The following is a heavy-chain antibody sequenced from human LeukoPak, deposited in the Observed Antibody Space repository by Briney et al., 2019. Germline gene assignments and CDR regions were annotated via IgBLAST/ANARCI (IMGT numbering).Heavy chain of an antibody. J-gene: IGHJ4*02. CDR3: ARHPLRYFDWSPIYYFDY. V-gene: IGHV1-18*04. D-gene: IGHD3-9*01. CDR1: GYTFTSYG. Sequence: GASVKVSFKASGYTFTSYGISWVRQAPGQGLEWMGWSSAYNGNTNYAQKLQGRVTMTTDTSTSTAYMELRSLRSDDTAVYYCARHPLRYFDWSPIYYFDYWGQGTLVTVSS. CDR2: SSAYNGNT.